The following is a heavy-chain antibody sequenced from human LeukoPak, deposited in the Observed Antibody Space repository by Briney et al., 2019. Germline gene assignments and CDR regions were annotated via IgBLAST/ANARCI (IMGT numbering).Heavy chain of an antibody. CDR2: INPNSGGT. CDR1: GYTFTGYY. V-gene: IGHV1-2*06. J-gene: IGHJ3*02. D-gene: IGHD1-26*01. CDR3: ATIPMYSGSYSYASDI. Sequence: GASVKVSCKASGYTFTGYYMHWVRQAPGQGLEWMGRINPNSGGTNYAQKFQGRVTMTRDTSISTAYMELSRLRSDDTAVYYCATIPMYSGSYSYASDIWGQGTMVTVSS.